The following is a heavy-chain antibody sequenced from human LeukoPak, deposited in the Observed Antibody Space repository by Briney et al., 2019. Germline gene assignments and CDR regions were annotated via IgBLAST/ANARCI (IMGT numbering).Heavy chain of an antibody. D-gene: IGHD1-1*01. Sequence: GGSLRLSCAASGFSFVTYAMGWVRQVPGKGLEWVSYISCSGSTIYYADPVKGRFTISRDNAKNSLYLQMNSLRAEDTAVYYCARGTWTLTYYFDYWGQGTLVTVSS. J-gene: IGHJ4*02. CDR3: ARGTWTLTYYFDY. V-gene: IGHV3-48*04. CDR1: GFSFVTYA. CDR2: ISCSGSTI.